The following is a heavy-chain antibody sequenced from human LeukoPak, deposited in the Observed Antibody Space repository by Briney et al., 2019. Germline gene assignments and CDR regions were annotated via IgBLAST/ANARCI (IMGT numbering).Heavy chain of an antibody. CDR3: AARRRIVVSSDY. CDR1: GFTFRNFV. D-gene: IGHD3-22*01. CDR2: ISYDGSNK. J-gene: IGHJ4*02. V-gene: IGHV3-30*04. Sequence: GGSLRLSCAASGFTFRNFVMHWVRQAPGKGLEWVSVISYDGSNKYYADSVKGRFIISRDNSKNTLYLQMNSLRAEDTAVYYCAARRRIVVSSDYWGQGTLVTVSS.